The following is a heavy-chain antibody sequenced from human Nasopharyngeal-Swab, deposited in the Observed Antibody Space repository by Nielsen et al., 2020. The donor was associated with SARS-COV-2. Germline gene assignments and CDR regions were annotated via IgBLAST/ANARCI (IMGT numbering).Heavy chain of an antibody. J-gene: IGHJ6*02. CDR1: GFTFSSYA. D-gene: IGHD6-13*01. CDR2: ISGSGGST. CDR3: AKDFVGQQTYYYYGMDV. Sequence: GESLKISCAAYGFTFSSYAMSWVRQAPGKGREGVSAISGSGGSTYYADSVKGRFTISRDNSKNTLYLQMNSLRAEDTAVYYCAKDFVGQQTYYYYGMDVWGQGTTVTVSS. V-gene: IGHV3-23*01.